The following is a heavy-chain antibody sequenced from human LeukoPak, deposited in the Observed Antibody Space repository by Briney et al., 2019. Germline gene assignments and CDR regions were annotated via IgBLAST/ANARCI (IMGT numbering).Heavy chain of an antibody. J-gene: IGHJ3*02. V-gene: IGHV4-59*01. CDR1: GGSISSYY. Sequence: SETLSLTCTVSGGSISSYYWSWIRQPPGKGLEWIGYVYYSGSTNYNPSLKSRVSISVDTSKKQLSLKLSSVTAADTAVYYCARVVPKQQLVDAFDIWGQGTMVTVSS. CDR3: ARVVPKQQLVDAFDI. CDR2: VYYSGST. D-gene: IGHD6-13*01.